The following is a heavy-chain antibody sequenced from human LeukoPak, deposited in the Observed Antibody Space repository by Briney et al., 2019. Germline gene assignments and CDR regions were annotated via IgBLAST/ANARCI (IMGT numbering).Heavy chain of an antibody. CDR3: ARDIVVVPAATKTYGIDV. V-gene: IGHV3-30-3*01. CDR2: ISYDGSKK. Sequence: GGSLRLSCAASGFTFSSYAMHWVRQAPGKGLEWVAVISYDGSKKYSADSVKGRFTISRDNSKNTLYLQMNSLRAEDTAVYYCARDIVVVPAATKTYGIDVWGQGTTVTVSS. CDR1: GFTFSSYA. J-gene: IGHJ6*02. D-gene: IGHD2-2*01.